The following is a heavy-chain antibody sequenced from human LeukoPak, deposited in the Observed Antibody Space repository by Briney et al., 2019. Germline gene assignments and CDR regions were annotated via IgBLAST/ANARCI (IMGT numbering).Heavy chain of an antibody. CDR3: TTPDLVVVTAHKAFDY. D-gene: IGHD2-21*02. Sequence: GGSLRPSCAASGFTFSNAWMSWVRQAPGKGLEWVGRIKSKTDGGTTDYAAPVKGRFTISRDDSKNTLYLQMNSLKTEDTAVYYCTTPDLVVVTAHKAFDYWGQGTLVTVSS. J-gene: IGHJ4*02. CDR2: IKSKTDGGTT. CDR1: GFTFSNAW. V-gene: IGHV3-15*01.